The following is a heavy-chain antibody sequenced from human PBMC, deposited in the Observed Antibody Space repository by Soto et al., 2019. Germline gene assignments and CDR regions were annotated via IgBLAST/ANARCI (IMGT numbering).Heavy chain of an antibody. D-gene: IGHD3-10*01. Sequence: ASVKVSCKTSGYNFIAYYVHWVRQAPGQGLEWMGYVSPNNGATIYTQKFRGRVTLTRDTSITTAYMDLTRLTSDDTAIYYCARVEGSASLVGDWGQGXQVTVS. J-gene: IGHJ4*02. CDR3: ARVEGSASLVGD. V-gene: IGHV1-2*02. CDR1: GYNFIAYY. CDR2: VSPNNGAT.